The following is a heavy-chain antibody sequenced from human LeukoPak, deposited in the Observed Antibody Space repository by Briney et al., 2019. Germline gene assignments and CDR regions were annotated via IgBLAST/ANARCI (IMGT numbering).Heavy chain of an antibody. CDR2: IYYSGST. J-gene: IGHJ3*02. CDR1: GGSISSYY. CDR3: ARYPRAFDI. V-gene: IGHV4-59*01. Sequence: SETLSLTCTVSGGSISSYYWSWIRQPPGKGLEWIGYIYYSGSTNYNPSLKSRVTISVDTSKNQFSLKLSSVTAADTAAYYCARYPRAFDIWGQGTMVTVSS.